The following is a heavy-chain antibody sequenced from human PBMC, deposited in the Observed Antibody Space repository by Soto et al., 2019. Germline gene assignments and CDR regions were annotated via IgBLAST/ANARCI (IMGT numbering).Heavy chain of an antibody. D-gene: IGHD1-26*01. CDR2: IKSKTDGGTT. CDR1: GFTFSNAW. Sequence: GGSLRLSCAASGFTFSNAWMSWVRQAPGKGLEWVGRIKSKTDGGTTDYAAPVKGRFTISRDDSKNTLYLQMNSLKTEDTAVYYCTTVAKWELLLGTGAFDIWGQGTMVTVSS. J-gene: IGHJ3*02. V-gene: IGHV3-15*01. CDR3: TTVAKWELLLGTGAFDI.